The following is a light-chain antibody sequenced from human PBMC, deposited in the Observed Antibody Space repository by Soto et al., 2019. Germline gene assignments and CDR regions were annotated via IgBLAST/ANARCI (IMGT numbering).Light chain of an antibody. CDR2: EVS. CDR3: NSYAGTITRFV. V-gene: IGLV2-14*01. Sequence: QSVLTQPASVSGSPGQSVTISCTGTSSDVGAYKYVSWYQQHPGKAPKLMIYEVSNRPSGVSNRFSGSKSGNTASLIISGLQADDEADYYCNSYAGTITRFVFGSGTKVTVL. J-gene: IGLJ1*01. CDR1: SSDVGAYKY.